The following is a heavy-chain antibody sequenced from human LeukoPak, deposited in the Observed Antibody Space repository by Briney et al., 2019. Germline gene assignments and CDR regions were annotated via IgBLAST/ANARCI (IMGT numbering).Heavy chain of an antibody. Sequence: GGSLRLSCAASGFTFSNYFMSWIRQAPGKGLDWVANIKQDGSEKYYADSVKGRFTISRDNARNSLYFQMNGLRTEDKAVYYCAKDGYYCSSTSCYLDNWGQGTLVTVSS. V-gene: IGHV3-7*01. CDR1: GFTFSNYF. J-gene: IGHJ4*02. CDR3: AKDGYYCSSTSCYLDN. D-gene: IGHD2-2*01. CDR2: IKQDGSEK.